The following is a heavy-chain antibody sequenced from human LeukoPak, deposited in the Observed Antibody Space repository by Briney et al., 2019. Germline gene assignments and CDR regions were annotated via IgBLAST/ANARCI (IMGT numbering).Heavy chain of an antibody. Sequence: GGSLTLSCAASGFTFSSYAMHWVRQAPGKGLEWVAFIRYDGGNKYYADSVKGRFTISRDSSKNTLYLQMSSLRADDTAVYYCAKGEADLDYWGQGTLVTVSS. V-gene: IGHV3-30*02. D-gene: IGHD1-26*01. J-gene: IGHJ4*02. CDR3: AKGEADLDY. CDR1: GFTFSSYA. CDR2: IRYDGGNK.